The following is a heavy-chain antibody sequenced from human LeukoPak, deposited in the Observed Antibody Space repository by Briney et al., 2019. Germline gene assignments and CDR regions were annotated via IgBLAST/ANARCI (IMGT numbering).Heavy chain of an antibody. D-gene: IGHD3-22*01. V-gene: IGHV3-74*01. CDR1: GFTFSYHW. CDR3: ARGPGSSGGAYVGDY. CDR2: IDGGGSST. J-gene: IGHJ4*01. Sequence: GGSLRLSCGASGFTFSYHWMHWVRQVPGKGLVWVSRIDGGGSSTSYADSVKGRFSISRDNAKSSLYLQMSSLRAEDTAVYYCARGPGSSGGAYVGDYWGPGTLVTVSS.